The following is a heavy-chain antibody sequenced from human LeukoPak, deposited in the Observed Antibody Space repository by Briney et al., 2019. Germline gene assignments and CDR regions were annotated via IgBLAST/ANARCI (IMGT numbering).Heavy chain of an antibody. Sequence: GGSLRLSCAASGFTFSSYSMNWVRQAPGKGLEWVSSISSSSSYIYYADSVKGRFTISRDNSKNTLYLQMNSLRAEDTAVYYCAKATHYCSGGSCYSDGMDVWGQGTTVTVSS. V-gene: IGHV3-21*01. CDR3: AKATHYCSGGSCYSDGMDV. D-gene: IGHD2-15*01. J-gene: IGHJ6*02. CDR1: GFTFSSYS. CDR2: ISSSSSYI.